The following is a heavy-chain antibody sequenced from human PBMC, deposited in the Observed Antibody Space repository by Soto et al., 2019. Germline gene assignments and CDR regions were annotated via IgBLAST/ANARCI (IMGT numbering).Heavy chain of an antibody. CDR1: GYTFTSYG. Sequence: GASVKVSCKASGYTFTSYGISWVRQAPGQGPEWMGWISAYNGNTNYAQKLQGRVTMTTDTSTSTAYMELRSLRSDDTAVYYCARVYYDFWSGYSPGSMDVWGQGTTVTVSS. CDR3: ARVYYDFWSGYSPGSMDV. V-gene: IGHV1-18*01. D-gene: IGHD3-3*01. J-gene: IGHJ6*02. CDR2: ISAYNGNT.